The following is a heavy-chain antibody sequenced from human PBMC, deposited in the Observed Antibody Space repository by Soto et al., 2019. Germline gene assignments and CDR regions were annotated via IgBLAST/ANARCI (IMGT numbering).Heavy chain of an antibody. D-gene: IGHD1-26*01. CDR1: GGSISSGGYY. CDR2: INHSGST. CDR3: ARVGGRRGYYYYYVMDF. Sequence: SETLSLTCTVSGGSISSGGYYWSWIRQPPGKGLEWIGEINHSGSTNYNPSLKSRVTISVDTSKNQFSLKLSSVTAADTAVYYCARVGGRRGYYYYYVMDFWGQGTTVTGSS. J-gene: IGHJ6*02. V-gene: IGHV4-39*07.